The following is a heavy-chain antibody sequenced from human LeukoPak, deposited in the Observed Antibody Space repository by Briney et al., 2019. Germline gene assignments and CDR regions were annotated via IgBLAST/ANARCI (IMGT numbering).Heavy chain of an antibody. CDR2: IYYTGSS. Sequence: SETLSLTCTVSGGSTSSPFHYWGWVRQPPGKGLEWIANIYYTGSSYYNPSLKSRVTISVDRSKNQFSLKLSSVTAADTAVYYCARQAALAPKDYYYYMDVWGKGTTVTVSS. V-gene: IGHV4-39*01. CDR3: ARQAALAPKDYYYYMDV. J-gene: IGHJ6*03. CDR1: GGSTSSPFHY. D-gene: IGHD6-25*01.